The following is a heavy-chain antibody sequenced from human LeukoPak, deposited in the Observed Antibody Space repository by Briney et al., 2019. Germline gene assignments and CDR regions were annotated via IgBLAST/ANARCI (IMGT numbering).Heavy chain of an antibody. D-gene: IGHD2-8*02. J-gene: IGHJ4*02. Sequence: SQTLSLTCVISGDSVSRNSATWNWIRQSPSRGLEWLGRTYYRSKWYNVYSVSVKSRITINPDTSKNQFSLQLNSVTHYDAALYYCAREEYWACAYWGQGTLVTVSS. V-gene: IGHV6-1*01. CDR2: TYYRSKWYN. CDR3: AREEYWACAY. CDR1: GDSVSRNSAT.